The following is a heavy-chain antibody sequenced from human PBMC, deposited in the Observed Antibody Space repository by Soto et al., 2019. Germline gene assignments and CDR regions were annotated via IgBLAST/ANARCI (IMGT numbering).Heavy chain of an antibody. CDR2: INAGNGNT. CDR1: GYGFSAYA. V-gene: IGHV1-3*01. D-gene: IGHD3-10*01. Sequence: KVYWKGVGYGFSAYASRWLRKKNRKRLEWMGRINAGNGNTKYSQNVQGRVTSTRDTSASTAYMELSSLRSNDTAVYYCAREYYYGSGPWYWGQGTLVTVSS. CDR3: AREYYYGSGPWY. J-gene: IGHJ4*02.